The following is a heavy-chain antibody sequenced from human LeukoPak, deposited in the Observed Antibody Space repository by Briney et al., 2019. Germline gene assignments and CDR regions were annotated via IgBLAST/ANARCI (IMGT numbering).Heavy chain of an antibody. J-gene: IGHJ5*02. Sequence: SETLSPTCTVSGGSISSYYWSWIRQPAGKGLEWIWRIYTSGSTNYNPSLKSRVTMSVDTSKNQFSLELSSLTAADTAVYYCARGVSLGYCSGGSCYNRFDAWGQGTLVTVSS. CDR2: IYTSGST. V-gene: IGHV4-4*07. CDR1: GGSISSYY. D-gene: IGHD2-15*01. CDR3: ARGVSLGYCSGGSCYNRFDA.